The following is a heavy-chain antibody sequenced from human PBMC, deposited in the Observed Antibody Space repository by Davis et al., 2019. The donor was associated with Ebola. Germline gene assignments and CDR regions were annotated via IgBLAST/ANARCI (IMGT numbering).Heavy chain of an antibody. CDR3: ARFRDDYVWGSYRQNWFDP. J-gene: IGHJ5*02. D-gene: IGHD3-16*02. V-gene: IGHV4-59*01. CDR1: GGSISSYY. Sequence: MPSETLSLTCTVSGGSISSYYWSWIRQPPGKGLEWIGYIYYSGSTNYNPSLKSRVTISVDTSKNQFSLKLSSVTVADTAVYYCARFRDDYVWGSYRQNWFDPWGQGTLVTVSS. CDR2: IYYSGST.